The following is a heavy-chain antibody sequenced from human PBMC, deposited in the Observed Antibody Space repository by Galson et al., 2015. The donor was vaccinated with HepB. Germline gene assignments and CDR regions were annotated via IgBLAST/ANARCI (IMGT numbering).Heavy chain of an antibody. CDR1: GFTFSDYY. J-gene: IGHJ6*02. CDR2: ISSSSSYT. Sequence: SLRLSCAASGFTFSDYYMSWIRQAPGKGLEWVSYISSSSSYTNYADSVKGRFTISRDNAKNSLYLQMNSLRAEDTAVYYCARANRELVYGMDVWGQGTTVTVSS. D-gene: IGHD1-26*01. V-gene: IGHV3-11*06. CDR3: ARANRELVYGMDV.